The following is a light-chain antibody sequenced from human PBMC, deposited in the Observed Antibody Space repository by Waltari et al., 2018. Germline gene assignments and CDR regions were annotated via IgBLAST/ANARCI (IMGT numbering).Light chain of an antibody. CDR3: QVWDRSRDHV. Sequence: SYVLTQPPSVSVAPGETAPITYGADRTGMRHVHWYQPTAGQAPRLVISYNTVRPSGIPERFSGSTSGTTSTLTISRVEAGDEADYYCQVWDRSRDHVFGAGTKVTVL. J-gene: IGLJ1*01. CDR1: RTGMRH. CDR2: YNT. V-gene: IGLV3-21*04.